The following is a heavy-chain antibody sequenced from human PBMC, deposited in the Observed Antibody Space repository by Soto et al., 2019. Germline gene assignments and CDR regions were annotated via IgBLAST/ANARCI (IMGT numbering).Heavy chain of an antibody. CDR1: GFTFDDYA. V-gene: IGHV3-9*01. J-gene: IGHJ3*02. Sequence: EMKLVESGGGLVQPGRSLRLSCAASGFTFDDYAIHWVRQAPGKGLEWVSGISWNSGIIDYADSVKGRFTISRDNAKNSLFLQMNSLRPEDTALYYCAKDSEWGGSHLNHAFDSWGQGTIVSVSS. CDR3: AKDSEWGGSHLNHAFDS. CDR2: ISWNSGII. D-gene: IGHD1-26*01.